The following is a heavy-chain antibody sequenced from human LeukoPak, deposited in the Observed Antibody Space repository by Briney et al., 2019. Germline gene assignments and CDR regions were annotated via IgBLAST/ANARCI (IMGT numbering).Heavy chain of an antibody. CDR3: AKSYSSSWVGAFDV. J-gene: IGHJ3*01. V-gene: IGHV3-30*18. CDR1: GFTFSSYG. Sequence: GGSLRLSCAASGFTFSSYGMHWVRQAPGKGLEWVALISFDGSDKSYADSVKGRFTISRDLSKNTLYLQMNSLRPEDTAVYYCAKSYSSSWVGAFDVWGQGTLVTVSS. CDR2: ISFDGSDK. D-gene: IGHD6-6*01.